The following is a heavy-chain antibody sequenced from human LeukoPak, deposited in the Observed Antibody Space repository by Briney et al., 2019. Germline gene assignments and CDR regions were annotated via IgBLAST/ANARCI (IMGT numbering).Heavy chain of an antibody. D-gene: IGHD1-26*01. CDR2: IRSKANSYAT. CDR1: GFTFSGSA. CDR3: TRHYSGSYQG. J-gene: IGHJ4*02. V-gene: IGHV3-73*01. Sequence: GGSLRLSCAASGFTFSGSAMHWVRQASGKGLEWVGRIRSKANSYATAYAASVKGRFTISRDDSKNTAYLQMYSLKTGDTAVYYCTRHYSGSYQGWGQGTLVTVSS.